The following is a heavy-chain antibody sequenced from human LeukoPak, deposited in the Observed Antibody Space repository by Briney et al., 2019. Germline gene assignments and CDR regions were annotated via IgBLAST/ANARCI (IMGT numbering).Heavy chain of an antibody. CDR1: GVANKYRS. CDR2: NHTCGST. Sequence: TLSPTGAVPGVANKYRSRCSPSHHAANQQEPIRSNHTCGSTNYNPSLKSRVTMSVETSKGQFSLKLSSVTAADTAVYYCARGRYCSADICSGGDAFDIWGQGTMVSVSS. D-gene: IGHD2-15*01. CDR3: ARGRYCSADICSGGDAFDI. J-gene: IGHJ3*02. V-gene: IGHV4-4*07.